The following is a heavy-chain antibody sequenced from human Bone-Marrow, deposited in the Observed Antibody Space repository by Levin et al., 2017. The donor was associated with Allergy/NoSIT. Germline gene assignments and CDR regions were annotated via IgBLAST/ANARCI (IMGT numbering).Heavy chain of an antibody. Sequence: SCAASGFTFDDYAMHWVRQAPGKGLEWVSGISWNSGSIGYADSVKGRFTISRDNAKNSLYLQMNSLRAEDTALYYCAKGRGYSYGYNWFDPWGQGTLVTVSS. CDR2: ISWNSGSI. CDR3: AKGRGYSYGYNWFDP. V-gene: IGHV3-9*01. D-gene: IGHD5-18*01. CDR1: GFTFDDYA. J-gene: IGHJ5*02.